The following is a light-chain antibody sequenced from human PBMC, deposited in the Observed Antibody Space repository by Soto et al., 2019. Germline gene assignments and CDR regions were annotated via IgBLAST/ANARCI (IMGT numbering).Light chain of an antibody. Sequence: EIVMTQSPATLSVSPGERATLSCRAGQNIRTNLAWYQQKPGKAPRLLISGASAGATGIPARFSGSGSGTEFTLTISSLQSEDCAIYYCQQYHTWPITFGGGTKVDIK. CDR3: QQYHTWPIT. J-gene: IGKJ4*01. CDR1: QNIRTN. CDR2: GAS. V-gene: IGKV3-15*01.